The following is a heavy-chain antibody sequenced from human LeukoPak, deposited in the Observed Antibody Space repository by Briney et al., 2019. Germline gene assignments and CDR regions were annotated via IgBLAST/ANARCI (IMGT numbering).Heavy chain of an antibody. J-gene: IGHJ3*02. CDR1: GDSISSHY. CDR2: IYYSGST. CDR3: ARYIVSYPHDAFDI. V-gene: IGHV4-59*11. D-gene: IGHD1-26*01. Sequence: SETLSLTCTVSGDSISSHYWSWIRQPPGKGLEWIGYIYYSGSTSYNPSLKSRVTISVDTSKKQFSLKLSSVTAADTAFYYCARYIVSYPHDAFDIWGQGTMVTVSS.